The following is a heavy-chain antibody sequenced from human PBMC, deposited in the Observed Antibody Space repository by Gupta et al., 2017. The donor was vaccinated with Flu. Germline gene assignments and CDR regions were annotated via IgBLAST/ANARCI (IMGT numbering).Heavy chain of an antibody. CDR2: IWYDGSNK. V-gene: IGHV3-33*01. D-gene: IGHD4-11*01. J-gene: IGHJ4*02. CDR3: ARDMEDYSNYESGVDY. Sequence: QVQLVASGGGVVQPGRSLRLSCAASGFTFSSYGMHWVRQAPGKGLEWVAVIWYDGSNKYYADSVKGRFTISRDNSKNTLYLQMNSLRAEDTAVYYCARDMEDYSNYESGVDYWGQGTLVTVSS. CDR1: GFTFSSYG.